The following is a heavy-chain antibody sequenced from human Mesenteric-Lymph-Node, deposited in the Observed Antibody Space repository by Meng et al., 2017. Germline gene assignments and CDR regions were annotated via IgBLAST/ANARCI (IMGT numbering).Heavy chain of an antibody. J-gene: IGHJ4*02. CDR3: ANRGNPYLDC. Sequence: QGQRVRSGGEVKKPGASVKVSCTASGYTLSSDGFSWVRQAPGQGLEWMGWINRYNGNTDYAQKFQGRVTMTTDTSTSTAYMELRSLKSGDTAVYYCANRGNPYLDCWGQGSLVTVSS. CDR1: GYTLSSDG. CDR2: INRYNGNT. V-gene: IGHV1-18*01.